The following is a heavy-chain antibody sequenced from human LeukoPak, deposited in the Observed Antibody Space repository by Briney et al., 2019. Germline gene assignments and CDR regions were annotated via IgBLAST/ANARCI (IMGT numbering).Heavy chain of an antibody. V-gene: IGHV3-23*01. Sequence: PGGSLRLSCAASGFTFNTYGMTWVRQAPGKGLEWVSAISGSGGNTWYAQSVRGRFTISRDNSKNMLYLQMNSLRAEDTAVYYCSKIYDSTAYYYFFDSWGQGTLVTVSP. D-gene: IGHD3-22*01. CDR2: ISGSGGNT. CDR3: SKIYDSTAYYYFFDS. J-gene: IGHJ4*02. CDR1: GFTFNTYG.